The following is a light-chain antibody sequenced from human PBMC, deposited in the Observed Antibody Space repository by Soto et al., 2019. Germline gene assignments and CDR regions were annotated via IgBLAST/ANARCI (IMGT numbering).Light chain of an antibody. CDR3: QQTYSTPRT. J-gene: IGKJ1*01. Sequence: DIQMTQSPSSLSASVGDRVTITCRASQSISRYLSWYQQKQGKAPKFXIYAASSLQSGVPSRFTGSGDGTDFTLTITSLQPEDFATDYCQQTYSTPRTFGQGTKVDIK. V-gene: IGKV1-39*01. CDR2: AAS. CDR1: QSISRY.